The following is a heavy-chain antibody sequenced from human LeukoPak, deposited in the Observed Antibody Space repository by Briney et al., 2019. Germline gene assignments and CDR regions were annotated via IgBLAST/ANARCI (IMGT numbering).Heavy chain of an antibody. CDR2: INPNSGGT. J-gene: IGHJ4*02. Sequence: ASVKVSCKASGYTFTGYFMHWVRQAPGQGLEWMGWINPNSGGTNYAQKFQGRVTMTRDTSISTAYMELSRLRSDDTAVYYCARDPTYYDSSGFQNDYWGQGTLVTVSS. CDR3: ARDPTYYDSSGFQNDY. D-gene: IGHD3-22*01. CDR1: GYTFTGYF. V-gene: IGHV1-2*02.